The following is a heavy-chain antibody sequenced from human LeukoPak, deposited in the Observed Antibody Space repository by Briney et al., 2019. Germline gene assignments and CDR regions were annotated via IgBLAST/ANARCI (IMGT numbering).Heavy chain of an antibody. V-gene: IGHV3-13*01. J-gene: IGHJ5*02. D-gene: IGHD3-9*01. Sequence: GGALRLSCAHSRFTFSSYDMHGVRQPTGKGLEWVSAIVTAGETYYSHSVKGRFTISRENAKNSLYLHMNSLSAGNTAVYFCARGHILTGYYNFAWFDPWGQGTLVTVSS. CDR3: ARGHILTGYYNFAWFDP. CDR1: RFTFSSYD. CDR2: IVTAGET.